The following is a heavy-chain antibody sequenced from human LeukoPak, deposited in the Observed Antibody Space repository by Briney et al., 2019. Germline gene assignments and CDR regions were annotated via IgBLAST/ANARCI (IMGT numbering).Heavy chain of an antibody. Sequence: SETLSLTCTVSGGSISSGGYYWSWIRQHPGKGLEWIGYIYYSGSTNYNPSLKSRVTISVDTSKNQFSLKLSSVTAADTAVYYCARGHVYYCSSTSCGRSFDPWGQGTLVTVSS. CDR1: GGSISSGGYY. CDR3: ARGHVYYCSSTSCGRSFDP. CDR2: IYYSGST. D-gene: IGHD2-2*01. V-gene: IGHV4-61*08. J-gene: IGHJ5*02.